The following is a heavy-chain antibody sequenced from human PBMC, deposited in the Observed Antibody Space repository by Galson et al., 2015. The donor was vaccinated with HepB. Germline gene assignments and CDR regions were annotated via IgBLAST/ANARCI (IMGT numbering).Heavy chain of an antibody. J-gene: IGHJ6*02. CDR2: IRSKANSYAT. V-gene: IGHV3-73*01. CDR3: MSLQAPDAYDFWSGYYYYYGMDV. Sequence: SLRLSCAASGFTFSGSAMHWVRQASGKGLEWVGRIRSKANSYATAYAASVKGRFTISRDDSKNTAYLQMNSLKTEDTAVYYCMSLQAPDAYDFWSGYYYYYGMDVWGQGTLVTVSS. D-gene: IGHD3-3*01. CDR1: GFTFSGSA.